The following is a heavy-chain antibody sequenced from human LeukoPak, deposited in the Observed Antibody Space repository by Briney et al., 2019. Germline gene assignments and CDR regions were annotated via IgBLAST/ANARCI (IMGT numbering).Heavy chain of an antibody. Sequence: ASVKVSCKASGYTFTGYYFHWVRQAPGQGLEWMGWINPNSGGTNYAQKFQGRVTMTRDTSINTAYMELSRLRFEDTAVYYCESYSGSYNYWGQGTLVTVAS. D-gene: IGHD1-26*01. CDR1: GYTFTGYY. V-gene: IGHV1-2*02. CDR3: ESYSGSYNY. CDR2: INPNSGGT. J-gene: IGHJ4*02.